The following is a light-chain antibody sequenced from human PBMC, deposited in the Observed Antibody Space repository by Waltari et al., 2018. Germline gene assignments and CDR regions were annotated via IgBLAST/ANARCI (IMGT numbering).Light chain of an antibody. CDR2: DAS. V-gene: IGKV1-39*01. Sequence: DIQVTQSPPSLSASVGDRVPITCRASQSVSSYLNWYQQKPGIAPRLLIYDASTLQSGVPTRFSGSGSGTDFTLSISSLQPEDSATYYCQQSYNNPRTFGRGTKLEIK. CDR3: QQSYNNPRT. CDR1: QSVSSY. J-gene: IGKJ2*01.